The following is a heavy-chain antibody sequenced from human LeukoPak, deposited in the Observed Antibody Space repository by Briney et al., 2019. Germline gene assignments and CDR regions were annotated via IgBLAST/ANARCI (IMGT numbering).Heavy chain of an antibody. CDR3: ARPNTGGIYSYFDY. D-gene: IGHD1-26*01. J-gene: IGHJ4*02. CDR1: GGSIRSSSYY. Sequence: SETLSLTCTVSGGSIRSSSYYWGWIRQPPGKGLEWIGTIYYSGSTYYNPSLKNRVTISVDTSKNQFSLKLSSVTAADTAVYYCARPNTGGIYSYFDYWGQGTLVTVSS. V-gene: IGHV4-39*01. CDR2: IYYSGST.